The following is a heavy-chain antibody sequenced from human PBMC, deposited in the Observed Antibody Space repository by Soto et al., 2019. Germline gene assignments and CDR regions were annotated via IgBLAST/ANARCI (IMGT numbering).Heavy chain of an antibody. V-gene: IGHV3-23*01. CDR2: NSASGGST. D-gene: IGHD2-2*01. J-gene: IGHJ3*02. CDR1: GFTFNNHA. Sequence: GGSLRLSCAASGFTFNNHAMSWIRQAPGKGLEWVSTNSASGGSTYYAGSVKGRFTISRDNSKNTVYLQMKSLRVGDTAVYYCAKMGGSEYELLGPDAFDIWGQGTMVTVSS. CDR3: AKMGGSEYELLGPDAFDI.